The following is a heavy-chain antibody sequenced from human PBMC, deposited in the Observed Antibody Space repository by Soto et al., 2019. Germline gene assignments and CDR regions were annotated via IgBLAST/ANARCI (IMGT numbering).Heavy chain of an antibody. CDR3: ARNWNLALVPAAYFDS. Sequence: LTCTVSNFSVLTSIYYWAWIRQPPGKGLEWVGTVYYTGTTYYNPSLQSRVTISIDTSKNQFSLNLNSVTAADTAVYYCARNWNLALVPAAYFDSWGQGTLVTVSS. CDR1: NFSVLTSIYY. V-gene: IGHV4-39*01. D-gene: IGHD2-2*01. CDR2: VYYTGTT. J-gene: IGHJ4*02.